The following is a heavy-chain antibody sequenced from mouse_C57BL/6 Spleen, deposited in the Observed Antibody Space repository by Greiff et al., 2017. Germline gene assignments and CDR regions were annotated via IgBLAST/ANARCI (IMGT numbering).Heavy chain of an antibody. CDR1: GYAFSSSW. Sequence: QVQLQQSGPELVKPGASVKISCKASGYAFSSSWMNWVKQRPGKGLEWIGRIYPGDGDTNYNGKFKGKATLTADKSSSTAYMQLGSLPSEDSAVYFYAREGPGFDYWGQGTTLTVSS. CDR3: AREGPGFDY. CDR2: IYPGDGDT. V-gene: IGHV1-82*01. J-gene: IGHJ2*01.